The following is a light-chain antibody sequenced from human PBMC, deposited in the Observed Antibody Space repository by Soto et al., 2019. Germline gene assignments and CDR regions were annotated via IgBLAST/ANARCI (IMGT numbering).Light chain of an antibody. CDR3: SSYTSSSTLGV. V-gene: IGLV2-14*01. CDR1: SSDVGGYNY. CDR2: DVS. J-gene: IGLJ2*01. Sequence: QSVLTQPASVSGSPGQSITISCTGTSSDVGGYNYVSWYQQHPGKAPKLMIYDVSNRPSGVSNRFSGSKSGNTASLTISGLQAEDKADYYCSSYTSSSTLGVFGGGTKLTVL.